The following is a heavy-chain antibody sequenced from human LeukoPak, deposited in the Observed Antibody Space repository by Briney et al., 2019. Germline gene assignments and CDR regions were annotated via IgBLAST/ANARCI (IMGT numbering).Heavy chain of an antibody. Sequence: GGSLRLSCAASGFTFSSYWMTWSRGAPGKGLEGVANIKQDGSEKYYVDSVKGRFTISRDNAKNSLYLQVNSLRAEDTAVYYCARENDSGWSGPFDYWGQGTLVTVSS. CDR2: IKQDGSEK. D-gene: IGHD6-19*01. J-gene: IGHJ4*02. CDR1: GFTFSSYW. CDR3: ARENDSGWSGPFDY. V-gene: IGHV3-7*03.